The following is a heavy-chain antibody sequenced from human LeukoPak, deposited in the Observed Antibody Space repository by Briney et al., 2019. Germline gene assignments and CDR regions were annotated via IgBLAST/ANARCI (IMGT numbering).Heavy chain of an antibody. J-gene: IGHJ4*02. CDR3: AKDMAPSGIYYGSGSLDFDY. D-gene: IGHD3-10*01. CDR1: GFTFSSHG. Sequence: GGSLRLSCAASGFTFSSHGMHWVRQAPGKGLEWVAVISYDGSNKYYADSVKGRFTISRDNSKNTLYLQMNSLRAEDTAVYYCAKDMAPSGIYYGSGSLDFDYWGQGTLVTVSS. CDR2: ISYDGSNK. V-gene: IGHV3-30*18.